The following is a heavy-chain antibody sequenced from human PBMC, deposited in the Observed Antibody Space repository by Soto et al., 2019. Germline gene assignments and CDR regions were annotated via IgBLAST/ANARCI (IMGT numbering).Heavy chain of an antibody. CDR2: INPNSGGT. CDR3: ARDFETGTTFNSYYYGMDV. V-gene: IGHV1-2*04. CDR1: GYTFTGYY. J-gene: IGHJ6*02. Sequence: ASVKVSCKASGYTFTGYYMHWVRQAPGQGLEWMGWINPNSGGTNYAQKFQGWVTMTRDTSISTAYMELSRLRSDDTAVYYCARDFETGTTFNSYYYGMDVWGQGTTVTVSS. D-gene: IGHD1-1*01.